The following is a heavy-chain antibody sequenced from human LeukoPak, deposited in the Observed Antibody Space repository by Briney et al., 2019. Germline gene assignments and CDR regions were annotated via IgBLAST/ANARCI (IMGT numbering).Heavy chain of an antibody. V-gene: IGHV1-2*02. Sequence: ASVKVSCKASGYTFTDYYMHWVRQAPGQGLEWMGWINPNSGGTDYAQKFQGRVTMTRDTSISTAYMELSRLRSDDTAIYYCARVSSFDWLYYFDYWGQGTLVTVSS. CDR3: ARVSSFDWLYYFDY. CDR1: GYTFTDYY. J-gene: IGHJ4*02. CDR2: INPNSGGT. D-gene: IGHD3-9*01.